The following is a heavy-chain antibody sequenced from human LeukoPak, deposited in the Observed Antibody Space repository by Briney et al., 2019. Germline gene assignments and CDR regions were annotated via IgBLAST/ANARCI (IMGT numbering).Heavy chain of an antibody. D-gene: IGHD4-11*01. Sequence: VASVKVSCKASGYSFTDYYIHWVRQAPGQGLEWMGWINPSSGGTNYAQNFQGRVSMTRDTSISTAYMELSRLRSDDTAVYYYATTVTTGRGYSYYGINVWGQGTTVTVSS. J-gene: IGHJ6*02. CDR3: ATTVTTGRGYSYYGINV. V-gene: IGHV1-2*02. CDR2: INPSSGGT. CDR1: GYSFTDYY.